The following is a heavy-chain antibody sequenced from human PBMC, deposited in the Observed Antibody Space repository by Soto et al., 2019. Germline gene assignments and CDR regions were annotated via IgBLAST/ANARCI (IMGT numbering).Heavy chain of an antibody. CDR1: GFTFHNYA. D-gene: IGHD2-8*01. Sequence: GGSLRLSCAASGFTFHNYAMSWVRQAPGKGLEWVSGIGSSGGTTHLADSVKGRFAISRDNSKNTLYLEMNSLRAEDTAVYYCGKGPNGAWIGVVDDWGSGTMVTVSS. CDR2: IGSSGGTT. CDR3: GKGPNGAWIGVVDD. J-gene: IGHJ3*01. V-gene: IGHV3-23*01.